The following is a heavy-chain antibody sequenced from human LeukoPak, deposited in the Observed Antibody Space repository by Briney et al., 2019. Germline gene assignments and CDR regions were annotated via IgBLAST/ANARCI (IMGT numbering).Heavy chain of an antibody. J-gene: IGHJ4*02. Sequence: GASVKVSCKASGYTFTGYYMHWVRQAPGQGLEWMGWINPNSGGTNYAQKFQGRVTMTRDTSISTAYMEPSRLRSDDTAVYYCARAVTPGPIYFDYWGQGTLVTVSS. CDR1: GYTFTGYY. V-gene: IGHV1-2*02. CDR3: ARAVTPGPIYFDY. CDR2: INPNSGGT. D-gene: IGHD4-11*01.